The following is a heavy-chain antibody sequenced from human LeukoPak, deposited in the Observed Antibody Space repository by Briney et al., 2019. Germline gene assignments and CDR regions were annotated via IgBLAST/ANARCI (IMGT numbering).Heavy chain of an antibody. J-gene: IGHJ4*02. D-gene: IGHD1-1*01. CDR2: IKQDGSEK. CDR1: GFTFSSYW. CDR3: ARDYSWNSLDY. Sequence: GGSLRLSCAASGFTFSSYWMSWLRQAPGRGLEWVANIKQDGSEKYYLDSVKGRFTISRDNAKNSLYLQMNSLRDDDAAVYYCARDYSWNSLDYWGQGTLVTVFS. V-gene: IGHV3-7*01.